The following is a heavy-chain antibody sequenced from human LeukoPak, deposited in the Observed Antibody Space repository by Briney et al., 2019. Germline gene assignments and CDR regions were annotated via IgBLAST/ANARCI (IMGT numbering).Heavy chain of an antibody. Sequence: GGSLRLSCTASGFTFSSYAMNWVRQAPGKGLEWVSYISISSNTIYYADSVKGRFTISRDNAKNSLYLQMNSLRAEDTAVYYCAREAAPWGQGTLVTVSS. V-gene: IGHV3-48*01. J-gene: IGHJ4*02. CDR3: AREAAP. CDR1: GFTFSSYA. D-gene: IGHD6-13*01. CDR2: ISISSNTI.